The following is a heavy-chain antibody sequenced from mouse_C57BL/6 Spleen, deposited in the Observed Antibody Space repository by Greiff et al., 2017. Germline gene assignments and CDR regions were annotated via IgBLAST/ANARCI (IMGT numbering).Heavy chain of an antibody. Sequence: EVKLVESGGGLVKPGGSLKLSCAASGFTFSVYGMHWVRQAPEKGLEWVAYISSGSSTIYYADTVKGRFTISRDNAKNTLFLQMTSLRSEDTAMYYCARSNYVDYAMDYWGQGTSVTVSS. D-gene: IGHD2-5*01. J-gene: IGHJ4*01. V-gene: IGHV5-17*01. CDR3: ARSNYVDYAMDY. CDR1: GFTFSVYG. CDR2: ISSGSSTI.